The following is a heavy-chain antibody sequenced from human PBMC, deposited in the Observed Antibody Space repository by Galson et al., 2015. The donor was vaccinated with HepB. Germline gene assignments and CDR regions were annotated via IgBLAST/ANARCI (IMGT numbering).Heavy chain of an antibody. CDR2: ISSNGGST. CDR1: GFTFSSYA. CDR3: AIGSSSLRSWFVY. V-gene: IGHV3-64*01. D-gene: IGHD6-6*01. J-gene: IGHJ4*02. Sequence: SLRLSCAASGFTFSSYAMHWVRQAPGKGLEYVSAISSNGGSTYYANSVKGRFTISRDNSKNTLYLQMGSLRAEDMAVYYCAIGSSSLRSWFVYWGRGTLVTVSS.